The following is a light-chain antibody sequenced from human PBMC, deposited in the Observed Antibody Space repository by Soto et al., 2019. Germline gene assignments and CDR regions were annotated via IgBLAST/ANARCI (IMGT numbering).Light chain of an antibody. CDR1: QNIGGN. Sequence: EIEMTQSPAALSVSPGQSVTLSCRSSQNIGGNLAWYQQRPGQSPRLLIYAASDRATGVPARFSGSGSGTEFTLIISSLQSEDSAVYYCQQYNNWPPITFGQGTRLE. CDR3: QQYNNWPPIT. J-gene: IGKJ5*01. V-gene: IGKV3-15*01. CDR2: AAS.